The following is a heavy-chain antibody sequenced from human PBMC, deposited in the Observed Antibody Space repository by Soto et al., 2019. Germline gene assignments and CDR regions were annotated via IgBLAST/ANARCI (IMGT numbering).Heavy chain of an antibody. Sequence: PGESLKISCKGSGYSFTSYWIGWVRQMPGKGLEWMGIIYPGDSDTRYSPSFQGQVTISADKSISTAYLQWSSLKASDTAMYYCARQPLTTVTRGSYYYGMDVWGQGTTVTVSS. J-gene: IGHJ6*02. D-gene: IGHD4-17*01. V-gene: IGHV5-51*01. CDR2: IYPGDSDT. CDR1: GYSFTSYW. CDR3: ARQPLTTVTRGSYYYGMDV.